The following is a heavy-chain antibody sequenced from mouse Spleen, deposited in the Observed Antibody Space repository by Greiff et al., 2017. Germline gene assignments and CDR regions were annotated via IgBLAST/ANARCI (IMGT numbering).Heavy chain of an antibody. V-gene: IGHV5-9-3*01. D-gene: IGHD2-10*02. CDR2: ISSGGSYT. Sequence: EVQLVESGGGLVKPGGSLKLSCAASGFTFSSYAMSWVRQTPEKRLEWVATISSGGSYTYYPDSVKGRFTISRDNAKNTLYLQISSLRSEDTAMYYCARQPSMVTSWYFDVWGAGTTVTVSS. CDR1: GFTFSSYA. J-gene: IGHJ1*01. CDR3: ARQPSMVTSWYFDV.